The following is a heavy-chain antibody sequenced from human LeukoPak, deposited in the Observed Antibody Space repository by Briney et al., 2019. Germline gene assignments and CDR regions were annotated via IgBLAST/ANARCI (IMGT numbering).Heavy chain of an antibody. Sequence: KSSETLSLTCAVYGGSFSSYYWGWIRQPPGKGLEWIGSIYYSGSTYYNPSLKSRVTISVDTSKNQFSLKLSSVTAADTAVYYCARPGDFDWLFPFDYWGQGTLVTVSS. CDR2: IYYSGST. D-gene: IGHD3-9*01. V-gene: IGHV4-39*01. J-gene: IGHJ4*02. CDR1: GGSFSSYY. CDR3: ARPGDFDWLFPFDY.